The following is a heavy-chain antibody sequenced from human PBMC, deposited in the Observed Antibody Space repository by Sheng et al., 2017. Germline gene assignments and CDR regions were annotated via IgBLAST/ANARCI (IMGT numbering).Heavy chain of an antibody. Sequence: QVQLVQSGAEVKKPGSSVKVSCKASGGTFSSYAISWVRQAPGQGLEWMGGIIPIFGTANYAQKFQGRVTITADESTSTAYMELSSLRSEDTAVYYCARGYCSGGSCHGVKRWYFDYWGQGTLVTVSS. CDR1: GGTFSSYA. V-gene: IGHV1-69*13. CDR3: ARGYCSGGSCHGVKRWYFDY. J-gene: IGHJ4*02. D-gene: IGHD2-15*01. CDR2: IIPIFGTA.